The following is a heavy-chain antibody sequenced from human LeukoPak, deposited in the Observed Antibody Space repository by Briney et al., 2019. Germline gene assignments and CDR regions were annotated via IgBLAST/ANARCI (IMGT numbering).Heavy chain of an antibody. CDR3: ARAQITMVRGVISY. V-gene: IGHV1-2*02. Sequence: ASVKVSCKASGYTFTGYYMHWVRQAPGQGLEWMGWINPNSGGTNYAQKFQGRVTMTRDTSISTAYMELSRLRSDDTAVYYCARAQITMVRGVISYWGQGTLVTVSS. J-gene: IGHJ4*02. CDR2: INPNSGGT. CDR1: GYTFTGYY. D-gene: IGHD3-10*01.